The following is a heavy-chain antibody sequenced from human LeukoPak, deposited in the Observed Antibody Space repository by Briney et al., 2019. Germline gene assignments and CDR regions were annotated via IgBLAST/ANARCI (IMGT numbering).Heavy chain of an antibody. D-gene: IGHD6-19*01. CDR2: INPNSGGT. CDR1: GYTFTGYY. CDR3: ARDGFWVAGSAPTAPQPRFDY. Sequence: ASVKVSCKASGYTFTGYYMHWVRQAPGQGLEWMGWINPNSGGTNYAQKFQGRVTMTRDTSISTAYMELSRLRSDDTAVYYCARDGFWVAGSAPTAPQPRFDYWGQGTLVTVSS. V-gene: IGHV1-2*02. J-gene: IGHJ4*02.